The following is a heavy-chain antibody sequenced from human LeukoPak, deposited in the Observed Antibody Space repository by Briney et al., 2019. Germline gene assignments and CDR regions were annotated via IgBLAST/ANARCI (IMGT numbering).Heavy chain of an antibody. CDR2: IYYSGST. CDR3: ARCSRYYGSGSYYEAAFDI. V-gene: IGHV4-59*08. D-gene: IGHD3-10*01. J-gene: IGHJ3*02. Sequence: SETLSLTCTVSGGSISSYYWSWIRQPPGKGLEWIGYIYYSGSTNYNPSLKSRVTISVDTSKNQFPLKLSSVTAADTAVYYCARCSRYYGSGSYYEAAFDIWGQGTMVTVSS. CDR1: GGSISSYY.